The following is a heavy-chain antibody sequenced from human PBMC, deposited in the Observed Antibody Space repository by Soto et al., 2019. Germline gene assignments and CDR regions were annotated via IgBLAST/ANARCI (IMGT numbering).Heavy chain of an antibody. CDR1: GFIFSDYY. J-gene: IGHJ6*02. CDR2: ISSSSSYI. D-gene: IGHD2-21*02. CDR3: AREHGPKFFSVVVTYYGMDV. Sequence: PGGSLRLSCAASGFIFSDYYMSWIRQAPGKGLEWVSSISSSSSYICYADSVKGRFTISRDNAKNSLYLQMNSLRAEDTAVYYCAREHGPKFFSVVVTYYGMDVWGQGTTVTVSS. V-gene: IGHV3-11*06.